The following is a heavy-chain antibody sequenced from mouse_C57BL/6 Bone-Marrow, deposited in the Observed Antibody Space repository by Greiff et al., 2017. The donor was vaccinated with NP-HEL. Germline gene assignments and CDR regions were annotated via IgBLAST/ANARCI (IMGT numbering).Heavy chain of an antibody. CDR3: ARRSCYFDY. CDR2: IDPSDSYT. D-gene: IGHD3-3*01. J-gene: IGHJ2*01. V-gene: IGHV1-59*01. Sequence: VQLQQPGAELVRPGTSVKLSCKASGYTFTSYWMHWVKQRPGQGLEWIGVIDPSDSYTNYNQKFKGKATLTVDTSSSTAYMPLSSLTSEDSAVYYCARRSCYFDYWGQGTTLTVSS. CDR1: GYTFTSYW.